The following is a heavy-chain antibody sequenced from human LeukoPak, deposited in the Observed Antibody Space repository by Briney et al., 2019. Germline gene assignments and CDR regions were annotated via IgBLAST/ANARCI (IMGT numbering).Heavy chain of an antibody. J-gene: IGHJ3*02. D-gene: IGHD6-25*01. CDR2: ISAYNGNT. V-gene: IGHV1-18*01. Sequence: ASVKVSCKASGYTLTSYGISWVRQAPGQGLEWMGWISAYNGNTNYAQKLQGRVTMTTDTSTSTAYMELRSLRSDDTAVYYCAMVSRRSDAFDIWGQGTMVTVSS. CDR3: AMVSRRSDAFDI. CDR1: GYTLTSYG.